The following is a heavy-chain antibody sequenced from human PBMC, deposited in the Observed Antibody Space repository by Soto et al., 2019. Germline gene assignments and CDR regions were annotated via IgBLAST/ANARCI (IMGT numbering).Heavy chain of an antibody. Sequence: ASVKVSCKASGGTFSSYAISWVRQAPGQGLEWMGGIIPIFGTANYAQKFQGRVTITADESTSTAYMELSSLRSEDTAVYYCCGSGYPYYYYGMDVWGQGTTVTVSS. D-gene: IGHD3-22*01. V-gene: IGHV1-69*13. J-gene: IGHJ6*02. CDR1: GGTFSSYA. CDR2: IIPIFGTA. CDR3: CGSGYPYYYYGMDV.